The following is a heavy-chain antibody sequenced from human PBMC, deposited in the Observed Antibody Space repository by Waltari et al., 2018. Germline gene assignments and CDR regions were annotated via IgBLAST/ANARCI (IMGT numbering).Heavy chain of an antibody. J-gene: IGHJ3*01. V-gene: IGHV3-21*01. CDR2: ISSSSSYI. Sequence: EVQLVESGGGLIQPGGSRGLSVAALGFTFSSYWMSWVGQAPGKGLEWVSSISSSSSYIYYADSVKGRFTISRDNAKNSLYLQMNSLRAEDTAVYYCARDFQGSSEGDWGQGTMVTVSS. D-gene: IGHD2-21*01. CDR1: GFTFSSYW. CDR3: ARDFQGSSEGD.